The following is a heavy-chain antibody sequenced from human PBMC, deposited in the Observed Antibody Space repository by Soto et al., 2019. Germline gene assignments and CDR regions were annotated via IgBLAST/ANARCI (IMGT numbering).Heavy chain of an antibody. Sequence: ITLKESGPTLVKPTQTLTLTCTFSGFSLNTGGVGVGWVRQPRGKAMEWLAVIYWDDDERYRPSLRSRLNITKDTLNNQVVLTMTNMDPEDTATYYCVRNWRYYGGDYYYGMDAWGQGTTVTVSS. D-gene: IGHD3-10*01. J-gene: IGHJ6*02. V-gene: IGHV2-5*02. CDR2: IYWDDDE. CDR1: GFSLNTGGVG. CDR3: VRNWRYYGGDYYYGMDA.